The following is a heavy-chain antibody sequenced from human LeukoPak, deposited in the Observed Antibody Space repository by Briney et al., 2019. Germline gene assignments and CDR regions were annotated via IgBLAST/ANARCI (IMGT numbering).Heavy chain of an antibody. Sequence: KPGGSLRLSCAASGFTFSSYSMNWVRQAPGKGLEWVSSISSSSSYIYYADSVKGRFTISRDNAKNTLYLQMNSLRAEDTAVYYCAWFGQFTYYYYYYMDVWGKGTTVTVSS. J-gene: IGHJ6*03. CDR2: ISSSSSYI. CDR1: GFTFSSYS. CDR3: AWFGQFTYYYYYYMDV. V-gene: IGHV3-21*01. D-gene: IGHD3-10*01.